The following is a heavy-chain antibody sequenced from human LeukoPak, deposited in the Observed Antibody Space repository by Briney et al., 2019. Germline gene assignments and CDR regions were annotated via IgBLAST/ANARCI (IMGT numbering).Heavy chain of an antibody. Sequence: SVKVSCKASGYTFTSYGIIWVGQPPGQGLEGMGWISAYNGNTNYAQTLQGRVTMTTETSTSTAYMELRSLRSDDTAVYYCARHDDDFWSGSEHGLPDYWGQGTLVTVSS. CDR3: ARHDDDFWSGSEHGLPDY. J-gene: IGHJ4*02. D-gene: IGHD3-3*01. CDR1: GYTFTSYG. CDR2: ISAYNGNT. V-gene: IGHV1-18*01.